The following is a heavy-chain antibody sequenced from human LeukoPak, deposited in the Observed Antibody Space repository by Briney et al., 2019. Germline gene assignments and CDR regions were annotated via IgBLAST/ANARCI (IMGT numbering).Heavy chain of an antibody. D-gene: IGHD2-2*01. V-gene: IGHV3-7*01. Sequence: GGSLRLSCAASGFTFTNYWMSWVRQAPGKGLELVANIKQDRSEKYYVDSVKGRFTISRDNAKNSLYLQMNSLRAEDTAVYYCARVGPAPIPFDYWGQGTLVTVSS. CDR1: GFTFTNYW. CDR3: ARVGPAPIPFDY. CDR2: IKQDRSEK. J-gene: IGHJ4*02.